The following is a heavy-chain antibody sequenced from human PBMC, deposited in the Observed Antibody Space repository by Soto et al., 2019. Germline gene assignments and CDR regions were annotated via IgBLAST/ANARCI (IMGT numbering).Heavy chain of an antibody. CDR1: WFTFTSYG. J-gene: IGHJ4*02. V-gene: IGHV3-21*06. Sequence: RLSCTASWFTFTSYGMNCVLQAPGKGLEWVSSISSTTNYIYYGDSMKGRFTISRDNAKNSLYLEMNSLRAEDTAVYYWARESEDLTSNFDYWGQGTLVTVSS. CDR2: ISSTTNYI. CDR3: ARESEDLTSNFDY.